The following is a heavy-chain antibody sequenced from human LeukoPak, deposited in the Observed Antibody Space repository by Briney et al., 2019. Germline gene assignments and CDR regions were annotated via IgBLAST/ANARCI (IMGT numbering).Heavy chain of an antibody. CDR1: GGSFSGYY. CDR3: AREYSGSPRFDY. Sequence: PSETLSLTCAVYGGSFSGYYWSWIRQPPGKGLEWIGEINHSGSTNYNPSLKSRVTISVDTSKNQFSLKLSSVTAADTAVYYCAREYSGSPRFDYWGQGTLVTVSS. V-gene: IGHV4-34*01. D-gene: IGHD1-26*01. CDR2: INHSGST. J-gene: IGHJ4*02.